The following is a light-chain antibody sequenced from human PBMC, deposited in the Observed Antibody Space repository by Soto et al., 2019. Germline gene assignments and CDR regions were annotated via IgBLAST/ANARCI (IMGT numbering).Light chain of an antibody. V-gene: IGKV3-20*01. Sequence: EILMTQSPATLSLSPGDGVTLSCRAGQSVRSNLAWYQQKPGQAPRLLIYGASTRATGIQDRFSGSGSGTEFTLTIRRLAPEDFAVDYCKQYGSSGTFGQGTKVDIK. J-gene: IGKJ1*01. CDR3: KQYGSSGT. CDR1: QSVRSN. CDR2: GAS.